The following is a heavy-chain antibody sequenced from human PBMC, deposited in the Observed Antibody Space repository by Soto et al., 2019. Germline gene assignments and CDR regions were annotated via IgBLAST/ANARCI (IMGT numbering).Heavy chain of an antibody. D-gene: IGHD1-1*01. Sequence: QITLKESGPTLVKPTQTLTLTCTFSGFSLSTSGVGVGWIRQPPGKALEWLALIYWDDDKRYSPSLKSRLTITKDTSKNQVVLTMTNMDPVDTATYSCAHRLRPGGMNWNRRESYWFDPWGQGTLVTVSS. CDR3: AHRLRPGGMNWNRRESYWFDP. CDR2: IYWDDDK. J-gene: IGHJ5*02. CDR1: GFSLSTSGVG. V-gene: IGHV2-5*02.